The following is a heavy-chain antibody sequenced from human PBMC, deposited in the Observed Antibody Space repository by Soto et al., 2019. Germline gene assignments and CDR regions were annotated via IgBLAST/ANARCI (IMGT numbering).Heavy chain of an antibody. Sequence: QVQLQESGPGLVKPSGTLSLTCAVSSGSISSSNWWSWVRQPPGKGLEWIGEIYHSGSTNYNPSRKIRVTISVDKSKNQFSLKLRSVTAADTAVYYCARNGLYYYYMDVWGKGTTVTVSS. J-gene: IGHJ6*03. CDR3: ARNGLYYYYMDV. CDR1: SGSISSSNW. CDR2: IYHSGST. D-gene: IGHD1-1*01. V-gene: IGHV4-4*02.